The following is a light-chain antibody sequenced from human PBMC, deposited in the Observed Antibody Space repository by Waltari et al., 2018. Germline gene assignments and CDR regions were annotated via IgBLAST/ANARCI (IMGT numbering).Light chain of an antibody. CDR3: HQRRNWPGT. J-gene: IGKJ1*01. CDR1: QNIFNF. CDR2: DAS. V-gene: IGKV3-11*01. Sequence: EMVLTQSTATLSLSPGDRATLSCRASQNIFNFLAWYQQKPGQAPRLLIFDASKRATGIPARFSGSGSGTDFTLTISSLEPEDFAVYYCHQRRNWPGTFGQGTKVEIK.